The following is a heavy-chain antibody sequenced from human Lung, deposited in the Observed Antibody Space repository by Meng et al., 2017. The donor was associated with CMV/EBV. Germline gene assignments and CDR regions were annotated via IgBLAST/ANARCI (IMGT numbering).Heavy chain of an antibody. V-gene: IGHV1-69*05. CDR2: IIPIPGTT. CDR1: GGNLNSYG. CDR3: AREVGGRLYYYYGRDV. D-gene: IGHD1-26*01. J-gene: IGHJ6*02. Sequence: SVKVSCKASGGNLNSYGISWVRQAPGQGLEWMGGIIPIPGTTNYAQKFQGRVTITTDESTSTVYMELSSLTSEDTAVYYCAREVGGRLYYYYGRDVWGQRAXVNVSS.